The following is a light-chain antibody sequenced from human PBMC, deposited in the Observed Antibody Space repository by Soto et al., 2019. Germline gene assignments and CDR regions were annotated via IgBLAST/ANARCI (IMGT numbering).Light chain of an antibody. CDR3: QQYNSFIWT. J-gene: IGKJ1*01. CDR2: KAS. CDR1: QSISSW. V-gene: IGKV1-5*03. Sequence: DIQITHFPSTLSSSVGDRVTIICRASQSISSWLAWYQQKGGKAPKLLISKASNLDSGVPSRFSGSGSGTEFNLTISSLQPEDFATYYCQQYNSFIWTFGQGTKVDIK.